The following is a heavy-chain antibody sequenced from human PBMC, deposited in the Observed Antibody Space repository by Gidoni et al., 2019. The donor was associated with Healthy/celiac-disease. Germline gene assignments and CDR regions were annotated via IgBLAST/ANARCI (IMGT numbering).Heavy chain of an antibody. CDR1: GGPISSGSYY. Sequence: QVQLQESGPGLVKPSQTLSLTCTVSGGPISSGSYYWSWIRQPAGKGLEWIGRIYTSGSTNYNPSLKRRVTISVDTPKNQFSLKLSSVTAADTAVYYCAREGAVRGVINWFDPWGQGTLVTVSS. CDR2: IYTSGST. J-gene: IGHJ5*02. D-gene: IGHD3-10*01. V-gene: IGHV4-61*02. CDR3: AREGAVRGVINWFDP.